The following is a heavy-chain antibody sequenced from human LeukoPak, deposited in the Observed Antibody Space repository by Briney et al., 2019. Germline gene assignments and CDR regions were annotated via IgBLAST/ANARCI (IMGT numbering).Heavy chain of an antibody. D-gene: IGHD6-19*01. V-gene: IGHV3-30*03. Sequence: PGGSLRLSCAASGFTFSGYGMHWVRQAPGKGLEWVAVISYDGSNKYYADSVKGRFTISRDNSKNTLYLQMNSLRAEDTAVYYCARDRASSGWYSVDYWGQGTLVTVSS. CDR2: ISYDGSNK. CDR3: ARDRASSGWYSVDY. J-gene: IGHJ4*02. CDR1: GFTFSGYG.